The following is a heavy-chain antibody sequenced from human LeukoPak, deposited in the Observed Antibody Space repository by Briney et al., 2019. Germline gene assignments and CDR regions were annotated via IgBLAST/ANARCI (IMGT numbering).Heavy chain of an antibody. D-gene: IGHD1-26*01. CDR1: GYSFTRYG. Sequence: GASVKVSCKASGYSFTRYGISWVRQAPGQGLEWMGWISGSNGNTNYAQKFQGRVTMTTDTSTGTAYMDLRNLRFDDTAVYFCARSGRGTYYYFGLWGQGTLVTVSS. V-gene: IGHV1-18*01. CDR2: ISGSNGNT. CDR3: ARSGRGTYYYFGL. J-gene: IGHJ4*02.